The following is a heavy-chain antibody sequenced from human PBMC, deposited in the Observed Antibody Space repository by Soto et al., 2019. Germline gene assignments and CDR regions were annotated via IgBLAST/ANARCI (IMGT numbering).Heavy chain of an antibody. CDR3: AIDNGYYDF. D-gene: IGHD2-8*01. Sequence: QIQMVQSGAEVKQPGASVKISCKTSGYTFSSYSINWVRQAPRQGLEWMAWISTTSGNTHYAERVQGRVTVTLDKSARTAFMEMWGLTSDDTAVYFCAIDNGYYDFWGQGTLVTVSS. CDR2: ISTTSGNT. CDR1: GYTFSSYS. V-gene: IGHV1-18*01. J-gene: IGHJ4*02.